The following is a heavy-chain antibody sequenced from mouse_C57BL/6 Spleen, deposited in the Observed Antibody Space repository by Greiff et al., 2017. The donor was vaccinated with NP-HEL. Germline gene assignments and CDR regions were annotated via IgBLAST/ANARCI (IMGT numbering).Heavy chain of an antibody. J-gene: IGHJ4*01. Sequence: QVQLQQPGAELVRPGTSVKLSCKASGYTFTSYWMHWVKQRPGQGLEWIGVIDPSDSYTNYNQKFKGKATLTVDTSSSTAYMQLSSLTSEDSAVYYCERWSEYAMDYWGQGTSVTVSS. CDR1: GYTFTSYW. CDR3: ERWSEYAMDY. V-gene: IGHV1-59*01. CDR2: IDPSDSYT.